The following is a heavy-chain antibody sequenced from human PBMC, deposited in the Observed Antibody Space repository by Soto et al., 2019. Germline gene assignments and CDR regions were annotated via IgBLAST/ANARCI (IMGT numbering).Heavy chain of an antibody. CDR2: ISAYNGNT. D-gene: IGHD3-10*01. J-gene: IGHJ5*02. V-gene: IGHV1-18*01. CDR3: ARVGYYYGSGRENWFDP. Sequence: VSVKVSCKASGYTFTSYGISWVRQAPGQGLEWMGWISAYNGNTNYAQKLQGRVTMTTDTSTSTAYMELRSLRSDDTAVYYCARVGYYYGSGRENWFDPWGQGTLVTVSS. CDR1: GYTFTSYG.